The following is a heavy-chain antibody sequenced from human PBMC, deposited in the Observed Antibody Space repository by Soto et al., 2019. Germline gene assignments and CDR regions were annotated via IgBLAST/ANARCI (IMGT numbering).Heavy chain of an antibody. D-gene: IGHD4-17*01. J-gene: IGHJ6*02. CDR3: ARPTDYHYGMQV. Sequence: PXGSLKISCKGCGYKFHTYWIAWVRQMPGKGLEWMGFIYPHDSDTRYSPSFRGQVTISADKSINTAYLQWTSLKASDTAIYFCARPTDYHYGMQVWGQGTTVTASS. CDR1: GYKFHTYW. CDR2: IYPHDSDT. V-gene: IGHV5-51*01.